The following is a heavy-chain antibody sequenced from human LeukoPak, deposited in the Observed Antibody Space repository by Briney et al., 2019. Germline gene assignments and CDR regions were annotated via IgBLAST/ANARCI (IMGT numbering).Heavy chain of an antibody. J-gene: IGHJ2*01. CDR2: IYYLGST. Sequence: SETLSLTCTVSGGSISSYYWSWIRQPPGKGLEWVGHIYYLGSTNYNPSLKSRVTISIDTSKNYFSLKLNSVIAADAAVYYCARDRPGSYWYFDLWGRGTLVTVSS. V-gene: IGHV4-59*01. D-gene: IGHD3-10*01. CDR3: ARDRPGSYWYFDL. CDR1: GGSISSYY.